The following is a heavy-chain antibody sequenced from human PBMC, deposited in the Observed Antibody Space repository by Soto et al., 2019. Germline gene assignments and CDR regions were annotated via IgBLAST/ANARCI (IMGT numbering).Heavy chain of an antibody. CDR3: AKEAPGGSVFDY. Sequence: EVQLVETGGGLIQPGGSLRLSCAASGFTVSSNYMSWVRQAPGKGLEWVSVIYSGGSTYYADSVKGRFTISRDNSKNTLYLKMNSLRAEDTAVYYCAKEAPGGSVFDYWGQGTLVTVSS. D-gene: IGHD3-16*01. CDR1: GFTVSSNY. J-gene: IGHJ4*02. V-gene: IGHV3-53*02. CDR2: IYSGGST.